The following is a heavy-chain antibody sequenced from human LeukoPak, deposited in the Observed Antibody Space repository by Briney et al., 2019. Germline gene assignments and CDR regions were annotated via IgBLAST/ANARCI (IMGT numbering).Heavy chain of an antibody. V-gene: IGHV3-23*01. CDR3: AKDMQGSY. CDR1: GFSFNSAA. Sequence: GGSLRLSCAASGFSFNSAAMTWVRQAPGMGLEWVSLVSSSGANSYYADSVKGRFTISRDNSKNTLYLQMNSLGAEDTAIYYCAKDMQGSYWGQGTLVTVSS. CDR2: VSSSGANS. J-gene: IGHJ4*02. D-gene: IGHD2-2*01.